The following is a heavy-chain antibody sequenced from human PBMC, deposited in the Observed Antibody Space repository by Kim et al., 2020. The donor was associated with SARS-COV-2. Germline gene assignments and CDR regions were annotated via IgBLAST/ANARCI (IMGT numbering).Heavy chain of an antibody. CDR3: ASQLELPSAFDI. Sequence: SETLSLTCTVSGGSISSYYWSWIRQPSGKGLEWIGYIYYSGSTNYNPSLKSRVTISVDTSKNQFSLKLSSVTAADTAVYYCASQLELPSAFDIWGQGTMVTVSS. CDR2: IYYSGST. J-gene: IGHJ3*02. V-gene: IGHV4-59*01. CDR1: GGSISSYY. D-gene: IGHD1-7*01.